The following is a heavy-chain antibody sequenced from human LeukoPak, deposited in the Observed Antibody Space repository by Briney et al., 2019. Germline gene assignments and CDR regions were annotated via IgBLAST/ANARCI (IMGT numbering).Heavy chain of an antibody. Sequence: SETLSLTCTVSGGSISSGGYYWSWIRQHPGKGLEWIGYIYYSGSTYYNPSLKSRVTISVDTSKNQFSLKLSSVTAADTAVYYCAALGYSYGYAIDYWGQGTLVTVSS. CDR2: IYYSGST. V-gene: IGHV4-31*03. CDR1: GGSISSGGYY. J-gene: IGHJ4*02. CDR3: AALGYSYGYAIDY. D-gene: IGHD5-18*01.